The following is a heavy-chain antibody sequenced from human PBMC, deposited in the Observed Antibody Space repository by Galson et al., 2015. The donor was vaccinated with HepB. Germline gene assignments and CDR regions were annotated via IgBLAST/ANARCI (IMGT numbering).Heavy chain of an antibody. CDR2: ISGSGGST. V-gene: IGHV3-23*01. CDR1: GFTFDDYA. J-gene: IGHJ3*02. Sequence: SLRLSCAASGFTFDDYALHWVRQAPGKGLEWASGISGSGGSTYYADSVKGRFTISRDNSKSTLYLQMNSLRAEDTAVYYCVKYCITTSCHSSGYYAFDIWGRGTMVTVSS. D-gene: IGHD2-2*01. CDR3: VKYCITTSCHSSGYYAFDI.